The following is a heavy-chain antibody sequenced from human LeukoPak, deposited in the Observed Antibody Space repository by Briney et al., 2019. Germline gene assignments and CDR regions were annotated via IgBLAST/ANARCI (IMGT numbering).Heavy chain of an antibody. Sequence: GGSLRLSCAASGFTFSSYWMSWVGQAPGKGLEWVSNIKQDGSEKYYVDSVKGRFTISRDNAKNSLYLQMNSLRAEDTAVYYCARALLYDFWRGQDLNNWFDPWGQGTLVTVSS. J-gene: IGHJ5*02. CDR2: IKQDGSEK. CDR1: GFTFSSYW. V-gene: IGHV3-7*01. D-gene: IGHD3-3*01. CDR3: ARALLYDFWRGQDLNNWFDP.